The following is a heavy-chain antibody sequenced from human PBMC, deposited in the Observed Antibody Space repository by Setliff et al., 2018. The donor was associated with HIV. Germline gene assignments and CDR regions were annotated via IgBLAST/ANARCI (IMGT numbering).Heavy chain of an antibody. Sequence: ASVKVSCKASGYTFTSYDINWVRQATGQGLEWMGWMNPNSGNTGYAQKFQGRVTMTRDTSTTTVYMEISSLTSEDTALYYCARGPLYGYDRGYFDYWGQGTLVTVSS. V-gene: IGHV1-8*02. CDR2: MNPNSGNT. D-gene: IGHD5-12*01. J-gene: IGHJ4*02. CDR1: GYTFTSYD. CDR3: ARGPLYGYDRGYFDY.